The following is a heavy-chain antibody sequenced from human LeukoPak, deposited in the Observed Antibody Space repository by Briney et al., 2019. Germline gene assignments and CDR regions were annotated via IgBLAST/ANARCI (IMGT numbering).Heavy chain of an antibody. D-gene: IGHD3-9*01. V-gene: IGHV1-2*02. CDR3: ARNFDMKEFDP. Sequence: ASVKDSCKASGYTFTGYYMNWVRQAPGQGLEWMGWINSDSGFTKYAQKFQGRVTMTRDTSITTVYMDLTRLTSDDTAVYYCARNFDMKEFDPWGQGTMVTVSS. J-gene: IGHJ5*02. CDR1: GYTFTGYY. CDR2: INSDSGFT.